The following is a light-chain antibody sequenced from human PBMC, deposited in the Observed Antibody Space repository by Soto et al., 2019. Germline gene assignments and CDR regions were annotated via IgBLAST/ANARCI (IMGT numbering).Light chain of an antibody. CDR1: SLGSKS. Sequence: SYELTQPPSLSVAPGQTAAVTCGGNSLGSKSVQWYQQTPGRAPVLVVYDDTDRPSGIPERFSGSKSENTATLTIIGVEAGDEADYYCQVWDSSTDHIIFGGGTKLTVL. J-gene: IGLJ2*01. CDR2: DDT. CDR3: QVWDSSTDHII. V-gene: IGLV3-21*02.